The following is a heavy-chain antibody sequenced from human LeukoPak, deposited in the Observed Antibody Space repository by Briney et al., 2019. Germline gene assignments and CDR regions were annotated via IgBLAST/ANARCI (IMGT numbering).Heavy chain of an antibody. CDR3: ARLLSGSYWSLGHYFDY. V-gene: IGHV3-20*04. CDR2: INWNGGST. Sequence: GGSLRLSCAASGFTFDDYGMSWVRQAPGKGLEWVSGINWNGGSTGYADSVKGRFTISRDNAKNSLYLQMNSLRADDTAVYYCARLLSGSYWSLGHYFDYWGQGALVTVSS. J-gene: IGHJ4*02. CDR1: GFTFDDYG. D-gene: IGHD1-26*01.